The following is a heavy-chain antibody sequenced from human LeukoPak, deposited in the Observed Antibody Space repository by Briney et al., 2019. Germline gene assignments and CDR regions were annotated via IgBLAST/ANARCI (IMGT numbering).Heavy chain of an antibody. CDR3: ARHAYYYDRSGSYEAFDV. J-gene: IGHJ3*01. Sequence: PSETLSLTCTVSGGSISSYYWSWIRQPPGKGLEWIGSMYYSGSTNYKPSLKSRVTISVDTSKNQFSLKLSSVTAADTAVYYCARHAYYYDRSGSYEAFDVWGQGTMVTVSS. D-gene: IGHD3-22*01. CDR1: GGSISSYY. V-gene: IGHV4-59*08. CDR2: MYYSGST.